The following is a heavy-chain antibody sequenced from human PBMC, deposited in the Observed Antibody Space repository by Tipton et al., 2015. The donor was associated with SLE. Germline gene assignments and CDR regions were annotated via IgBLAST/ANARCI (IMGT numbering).Heavy chain of an antibody. Sequence: TLSLTCTVSGGSISSYYWGWIRQPPGKGLEWIGSIYHSGSTYCNPSLKSRVTISVDTSKNQFSLKLSSVTAADTAVYYCARDYSPEAYFDYWGQGTLVTVSS. CDR3: ARDYSPEAYFDY. J-gene: IGHJ4*02. D-gene: IGHD6-13*01. V-gene: IGHV4-38-2*02. CDR2: IYHSGST. CDR1: GGSISSYY.